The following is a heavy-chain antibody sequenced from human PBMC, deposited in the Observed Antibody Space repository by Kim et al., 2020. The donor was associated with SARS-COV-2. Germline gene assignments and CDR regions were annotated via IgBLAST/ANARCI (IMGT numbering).Heavy chain of an antibody. V-gene: IGHV3-33*05. D-gene: IGHD3-10*01. CDR3: ARGGYYGSGGNFDY. CDR2: ISYDGSKK. CDR1: GFSFNNYG. J-gene: IGHJ4*02. Sequence: GGSLRLSCAASGFSFNNYGMHWVRQAPGKGLEWVAVISYDGSKKYYVDSVKGRFTISRDDSKNTLYLQMNSLRAEDTALYYCARGGYYGSGGNFDYWGQG.